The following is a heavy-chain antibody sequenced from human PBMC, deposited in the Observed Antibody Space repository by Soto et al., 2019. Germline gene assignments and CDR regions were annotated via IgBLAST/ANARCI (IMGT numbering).Heavy chain of an antibody. V-gene: IGHV1-2*02. CDR3: ARVRKGYSYGQGAFDI. Sequence: KISCKASGYTFTGYYMHWVRQAPGQGLEWMGWINPNSGGTNYAQKFQGRVTMTRHTSISTAYMELSRLRSDDTAVYYGARVRKGYSYGQGAFDIWGQGTMVTVSS. CDR1: GYTFTGYY. D-gene: IGHD5-18*01. J-gene: IGHJ3*02. CDR2: INPNSGGT.